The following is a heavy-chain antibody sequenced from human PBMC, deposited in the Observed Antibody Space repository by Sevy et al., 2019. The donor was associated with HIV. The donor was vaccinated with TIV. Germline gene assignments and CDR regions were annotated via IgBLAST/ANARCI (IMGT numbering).Heavy chain of an antibody. J-gene: IGHJ4*02. D-gene: IGHD5-18*01. CDR3: ARGKSGYGYALNY. CDR1: GFTFSEFG. Sequence: GGSLRLSCSASGFTFSEFGMHWVRQAPGKGLEGVSVIYSDETTYHADSVKDRFTISRDNSKNMLYLQMSSLRAEDTAIYYCARGKSGYGYALNYWGQGTLVTVSS. CDR2: IYSDETT. V-gene: IGHV3-66*01.